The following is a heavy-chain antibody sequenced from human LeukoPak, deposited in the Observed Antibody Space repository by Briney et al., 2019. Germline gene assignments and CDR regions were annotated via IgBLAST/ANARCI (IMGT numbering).Heavy chain of an antibody. V-gene: IGHV4-30-2*01. J-gene: IGHJ4*02. D-gene: IGHD5-12*01. CDR2: IYHSGST. Sequence: TLSLTRALSRGSISSGGYSWSWIRQPPGKGLEWLGYIYHSGSTYYNPSLKSRVTISVDSSKNQFSLKLSSVTAADTAVYYCARQYSGYDAFDYWGQGTLVTVSS. CDR3: ARQYSGYDAFDY. CDR1: RGSISSGGYS.